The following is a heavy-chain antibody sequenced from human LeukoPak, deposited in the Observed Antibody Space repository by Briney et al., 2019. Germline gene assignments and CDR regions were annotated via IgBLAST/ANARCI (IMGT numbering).Heavy chain of an antibody. V-gene: IGHV4-39*07. J-gene: IGHJ4*02. Sequence: SETLSLTCSVSGGSIRGSSYYWSWIRQPPGKGLEWIGEINHSGSTNYNPSLKSRVTTSVDTSKNQISLKLSSVTAADTAVYYCARGSPIQSWSYFDYWGQGTLVTVSS. CDR2: INHSGST. CDR1: GGSIRGSSYY. CDR3: ARGSPIQSWSYFDY. D-gene: IGHD5-18*01.